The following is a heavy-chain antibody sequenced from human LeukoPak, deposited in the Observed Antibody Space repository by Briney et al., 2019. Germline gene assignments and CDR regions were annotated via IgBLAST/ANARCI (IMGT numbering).Heavy chain of an antibody. CDR1: GFTFNTYN. V-gene: IGHV3-21*01. CDR3: ARVPGPTADAFDI. CDR2: ISSSSSYT. Sequence: GGSLRPSCAASGFTFNTYNMNWVRQAPGKGLEWVSSISSSSSYTHYADSVKGRFTISRDNAENSLYLQMKSLRAEDTAVYHCARVPGPTADAFDIWGQGTMVTVSS. J-gene: IGHJ3*02.